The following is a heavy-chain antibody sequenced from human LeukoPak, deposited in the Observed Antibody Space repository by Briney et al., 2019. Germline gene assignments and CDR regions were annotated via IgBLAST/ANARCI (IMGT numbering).Heavy chain of an antibody. CDR1: GGSISSSSYY. Sequence: SETLSLTCTVSGGSISSSSYYWGWIRQPPGKGLEWIGSIYYSGSTYYNPSLKSRVTISVDTSRNQFSLKLSSVTAADTAVYYCARHYLHGDYTPHYFDYWGQGTLVTVSS. J-gene: IGHJ4*02. CDR3: ARHYLHGDYTPHYFDY. D-gene: IGHD4-17*01. CDR2: IYYSGST. V-gene: IGHV4-39*01.